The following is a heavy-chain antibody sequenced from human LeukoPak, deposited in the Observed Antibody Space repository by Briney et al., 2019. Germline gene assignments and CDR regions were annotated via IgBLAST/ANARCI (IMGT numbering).Heavy chain of an antibody. D-gene: IGHD6-19*01. CDR3: ARDLIAVAGTGDY. J-gene: IGHJ4*02. V-gene: IGHV3-21*01. CDR2: ISSSSSYI. Sequence: PGGSLRLSCAASGFTFSSYSKNWVRQAPGKGLEWVSSISSSSSYIYYADSVKGRFTISRDNAKNSLYLQMNSLRAEDTAVYYCARDLIAVAGTGDYWGQGTLATVSS. CDR1: GFTFSSYS.